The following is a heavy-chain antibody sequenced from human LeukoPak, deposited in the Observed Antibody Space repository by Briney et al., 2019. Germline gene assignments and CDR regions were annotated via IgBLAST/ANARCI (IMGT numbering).Heavy chain of an antibody. Sequence: SETLSLTCTVSGGSISSSSYYWGWIRQPPGKGLEWIGSIYYSGSTYYNPSLKSRVTISVDTSKNQFSLKLSSVTAADTAVYYCARPRQGDYYFDYWGQGTLVTVSS. CDR2: IYYSGST. CDR1: GGSISSSSYY. D-gene: IGHD2-21*02. CDR3: ARPRQGDYYFDY. J-gene: IGHJ4*02. V-gene: IGHV4-39*01.